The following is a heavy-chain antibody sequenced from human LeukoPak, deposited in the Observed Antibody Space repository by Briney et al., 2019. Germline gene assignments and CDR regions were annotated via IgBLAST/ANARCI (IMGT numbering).Heavy chain of an antibody. CDR1: GFTFSSYG. CDR3: AKDRGQLVPFDY. V-gene: IGHV3-30*02. Sequence: GGSLRLSCEASGFTFSSYGMHWVRQAPGKGLEWVAFIRYDGSNKYYADSVKGRFTISRDNSKNTLYLQMNSLRAEDTAVYYCAKDRGQLVPFDYWGQGTLVTVSS. J-gene: IGHJ4*02. D-gene: IGHD6-6*01. CDR2: IRYDGSNK.